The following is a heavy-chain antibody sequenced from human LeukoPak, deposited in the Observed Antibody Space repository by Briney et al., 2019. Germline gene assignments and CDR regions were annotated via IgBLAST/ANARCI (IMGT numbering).Heavy chain of an antibody. D-gene: IGHD3-22*01. Sequence: DPSETLSLTCTVSGVSISSYYWSWIRQPAGKGLEWIGRIHTSGSTNYNPSLKSRVTMSVDTSKNQFSLKLSSVTVADTAVYYCARDRYYYDSSGFYYFDYWGQGTLVTVSS. CDR1: GVSISSYY. V-gene: IGHV4-4*07. CDR2: IHTSGST. CDR3: ARDRYYYDSSGFYYFDY. J-gene: IGHJ4*02.